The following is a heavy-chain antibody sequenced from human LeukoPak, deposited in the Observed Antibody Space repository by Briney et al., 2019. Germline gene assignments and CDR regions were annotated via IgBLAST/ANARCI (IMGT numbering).Heavy chain of an antibody. J-gene: IGHJ5*02. CDR3: ARDLLGDSSGTPFDP. CDR1: GFTFSSYE. CDR2: ISRISSSGSII. D-gene: IGHD3-22*01. Sequence: PGGSLRLSCAASGFTFSSYEMNWVRQAPGKGLEWVSYISRISSSGSIIYYADSVKGRFTISRDNAKNSLYLQMNSLRAEDTAVYYCARDLLGDSSGTPFDPWGQGTLVTVSS. V-gene: IGHV3-48*03.